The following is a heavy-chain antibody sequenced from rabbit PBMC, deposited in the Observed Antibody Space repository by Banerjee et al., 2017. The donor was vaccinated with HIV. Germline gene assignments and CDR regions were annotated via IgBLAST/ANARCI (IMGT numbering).Heavy chain of an antibody. CDR3: ARDSSSGGWAFDL. CDR1: GFSFSNKYV. CDR2: IYTGDGAS. J-gene: IGHJ4*01. D-gene: IGHD1-1*01. V-gene: IGHV1S45*01. Sequence: QEQLEESGGGLVKPEGSLTLTCTASGFSFSNKYVMCWVRQAPGKGLEWIACIYTGDGASYYASWAKGRFTISKTSSTVDLKMTSLTAADTATYFCARDSSSGGWAFDLWGQGTLVT.